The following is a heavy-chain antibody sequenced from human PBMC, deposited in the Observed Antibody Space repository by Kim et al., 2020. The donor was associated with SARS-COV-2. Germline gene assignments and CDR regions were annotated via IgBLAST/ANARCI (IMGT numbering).Heavy chain of an antibody. CDR1: GGSISSSSYY. CDR3: ARLVVVAATRFLDY. D-gene: IGHD2-15*01. CDR2: IYYSGST. J-gene: IGHJ4*02. Sequence: SETLSLTCTVSGGSISSSSYYWGWIRQPPGKGLEWIGSIYYSGSTYYNPSLKSRVTISVDTSKNQFSLKLSSVTAADTAVYYCARLVVVAATRFLDYWGQGTLVTVSS. V-gene: IGHV4-39*01.